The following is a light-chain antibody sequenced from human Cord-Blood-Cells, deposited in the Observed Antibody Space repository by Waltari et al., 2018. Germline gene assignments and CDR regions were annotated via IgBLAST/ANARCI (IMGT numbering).Light chain of an antibody. V-gene: IGKV1-39*01. CDR2: AAS. CDR3: QQSYRTRT. CDR1: QSISSY. J-gene: IGKJ1*01. Sequence: IQMTQSPSSLSASVGDRVTITCRASQSISSYLNWYQQKPGKAPKLLNYAASSLQSGVPARFSGSGSGPDFTHTISSLQPEDFANYYCQQSYRTRTFGQGTKVEIK.